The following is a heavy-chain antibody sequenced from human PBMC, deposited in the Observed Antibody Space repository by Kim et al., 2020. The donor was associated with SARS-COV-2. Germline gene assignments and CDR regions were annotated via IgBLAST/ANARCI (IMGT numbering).Heavy chain of an antibody. CDR2: ISYDGSNK. J-gene: IGHJ6*02. Sequence: GGSLRLSCAASGFTFSSYGMHWVRQAPGKGLEWVAVISYDGSNKYYADSVKGRFTISRDNSKNTLYLQMNSLRAEDTAVYYCANFRSESCSWYGRYYYCMDVWGPGTTVTVSS. CDR3: ANFRSESCSWYGRYYYCMDV. CDR1: GFTFSSYG. V-gene: IGHV3-30*18. D-gene: IGHD6-13*01.